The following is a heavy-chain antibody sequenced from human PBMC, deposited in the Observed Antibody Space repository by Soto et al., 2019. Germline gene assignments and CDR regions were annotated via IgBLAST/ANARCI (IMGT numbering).Heavy chain of an antibody. D-gene: IGHD6-19*01. Sequence: EVQLVESGGGLVQPGGSLGLSCAASGFTFSTYSMNWVRQAPGKGLEWVSYISSSSRTIYYADSVKGRFTISRDNAKNSLFLQMNSLRDEDTAVYYCARDGSGWLNWFDPWGQGTLVTVSS. CDR1: GFTFSTYS. CDR2: ISSSSRTI. CDR3: ARDGSGWLNWFDP. V-gene: IGHV3-48*02. J-gene: IGHJ5*02.